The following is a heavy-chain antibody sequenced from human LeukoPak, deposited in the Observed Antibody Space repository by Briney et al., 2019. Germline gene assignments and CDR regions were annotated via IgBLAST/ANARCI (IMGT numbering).Heavy chain of an antibody. CDR2: ISSSSSTI. J-gene: IGHJ4*02. CDR3: TREKSGSYRCVDH. CDR1: GFTLTTYS. D-gene: IGHD1-26*01. V-gene: IGHV3-48*02. Sequence: PGGSLRLSCADSGFTLTTYSWKWVRQAPGKGLEWVSYISSSSSTIYYADSVKGRFTISRDNAKNSLSLQMNSLRDEDTAVYYCTREKSGSYRCVDHWGQGTLLTVSS.